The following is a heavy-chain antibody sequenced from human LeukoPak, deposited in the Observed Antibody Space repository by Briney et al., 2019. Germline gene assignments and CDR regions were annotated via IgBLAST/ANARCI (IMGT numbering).Heavy chain of an antibody. Sequence: SETLSLTCTVSGGSISSGGYYWSWIRQHPGKGLEWIGYIYYSGSTYYNPSLKSRVTISVDTSKNQFSLKLSSVTAAYTAVYYCARVPPSYYDSSGYYFDYWGQGTLVTVSS. CDR3: ARVPPSYYDSSGYYFDY. V-gene: IGHV4-31*03. J-gene: IGHJ4*02. CDR2: IYYSGST. CDR1: GGSISSGGYY. D-gene: IGHD3-22*01.